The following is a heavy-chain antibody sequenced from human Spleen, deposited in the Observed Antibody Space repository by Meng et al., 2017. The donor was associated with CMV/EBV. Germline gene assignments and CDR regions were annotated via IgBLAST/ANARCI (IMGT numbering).Heavy chain of an antibody. Sequence: GSGYVFSGAGIHWVGQASGKGLEWIGRIRTGPNNYAAEYAAAVEGRFTISRDDSKKTAYLQMDSLKTEETAVYYCTRLWSSGGFDPWGQGTLVTVSS. J-gene: IGHJ5*02. CDR1: GYVFSGAG. V-gene: IGHV3-73*01. CDR3: TRLWSSGGFDP. CDR2: IRTGPNNYAA. D-gene: IGHD3-10*01.